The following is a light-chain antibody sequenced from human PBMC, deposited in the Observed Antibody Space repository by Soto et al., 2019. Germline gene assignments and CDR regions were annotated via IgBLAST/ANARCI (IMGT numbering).Light chain of an antibody. CDR1: QSLSSSY. J-gene: IGKJ5*01. Sequence: EIVLTQSPDTLSLSPGERATLSCRASQSLSSSYIGWYQHKLGQAPRLLIYGASHRATGIPDRFSGGGSGTDFTPAISRVEPGDFAVYYCQQYGSSPPLTFGQGTRLDIK. CDR2: GAS. V-gene: IGKV3-20*01. CDR3: QQYGSSPPLT.